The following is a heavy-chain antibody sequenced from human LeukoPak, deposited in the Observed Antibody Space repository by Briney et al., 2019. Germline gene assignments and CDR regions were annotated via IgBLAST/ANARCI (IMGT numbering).Heavy chain of an antibody. CDR3: ARAGGTSWADY. V-gene: IGHV3-7*01. Sequence: PGGSLRLSCEASGFTFRDYWMTWVRQAPGKGLEWVANVKQDGTEKFYVDSVKGRFTISRDNGKNSLYLQMNSLRVEDTAIYYCARAGGTSWADYWGQGTLSPSPQ. CDR2: VKQDGTEK. D-gene: IGHD6-13*01. J-gene: IGHJ4*02. CDR1: GFTFRDYW.